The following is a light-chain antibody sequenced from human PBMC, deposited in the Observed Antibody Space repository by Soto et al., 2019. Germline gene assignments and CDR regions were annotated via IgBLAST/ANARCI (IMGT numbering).Light chain of an antibody. V-gene: IGKV3-11*01. J-gene: IGKJ1*01. Sequence: CRARQSVSSYLAWYQQNPGQAPRLLIYDASNRATGIPARFSGSGSGTYVTVPRCRQECEDVAVYYCQQRTDGPTFGEGTKVDIK. CDR2: DAS. CDR3: QQRTDGPT. CDR1: QSVSSY.